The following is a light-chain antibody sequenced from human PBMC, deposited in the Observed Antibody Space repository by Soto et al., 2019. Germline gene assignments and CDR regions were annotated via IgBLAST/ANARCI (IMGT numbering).Light chain of an antibody. Sequence: QSALTQPPSASGSPGQSGTISCTGTSSDVGGYNSVSWYQQHPGQAPKLMIYEVTKRPSGVPDRFSGSKSGNTASLTVSGLQAEDEADYYCSSYAGSNNLYVFGTGNKVTVL. CDR3: SSYAGSNNLYV. CDR1: SSDVGGYNS. V-gene: IGLV2-8*01. J-gene: IGLJ1*01. CDR2: EVT.